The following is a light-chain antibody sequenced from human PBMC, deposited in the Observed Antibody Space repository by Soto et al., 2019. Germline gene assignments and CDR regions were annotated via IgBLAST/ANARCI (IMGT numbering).Light chain of an antibody. CDR1: SGHIGSYNR. CDR3: SSYTNSYTRACV. J-gene: IGLJ1*01. CDR2: EVT. Sequence: ALTHPASGCRSPGQSLTISCTGTSGHIGSYNRLTSYQQHPGKTPKRRTYEVTERPSGGSNRFSGSKSGNTASLTISGLQAEDEAEYYCSSYTNSYTRACVFGTGTKVTVL. V-gene: IGLV2-14*01.